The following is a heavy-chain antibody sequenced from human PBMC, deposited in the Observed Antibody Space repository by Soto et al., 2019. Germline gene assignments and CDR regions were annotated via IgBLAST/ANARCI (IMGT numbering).Heavy chain of an antibody. J-gene: IGHJ6*02. Sequence: VQLQESGPGLVKPSETLSLTCIVSGGSISSHYWSWIRQPPGKGLEWIGYIFDNRNTTYNPSLRSRVSMSVDTSKYQFSLMVRSVSAADTAACYCARIVAVTADYFYYGLDVWGHGTTVIVSS. CDR3: ARIVAVTADYFYYGLDV. CDR2: IFDNRNT. V-gene: IGHV4-59*11. D-gene: IGHD2-21*02. CDR1: GGSISSHY.